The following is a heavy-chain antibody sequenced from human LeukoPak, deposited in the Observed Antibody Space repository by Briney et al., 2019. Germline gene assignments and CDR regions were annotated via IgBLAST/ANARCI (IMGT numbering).Heavy chain of an antibody. J-gene: IGHJ4*02. CDR2: IYYGGST. Sequence: SETLSLTCTVSGGSISSSSYYWGWIRQPPGKGLEWIGSIYYGGSTYYNPSLKSRVTISVDTSKNQFSLKLSSVTAADTAVYYCARKGGYYGYYFDYWGQGTLVTVSS. CDR3: ARKGGYYGYYFDY. D-gene: IGHD3-10*01. V-gene: IGHV4-39*01. CDR1: GGSISSSSYY.